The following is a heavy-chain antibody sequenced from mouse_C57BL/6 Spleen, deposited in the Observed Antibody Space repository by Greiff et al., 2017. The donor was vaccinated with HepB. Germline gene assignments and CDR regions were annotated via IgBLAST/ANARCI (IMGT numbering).Heavy chain of an antibody. CDR1: GYTFTDYY. V-gene: IGHV1-26*01. CDR2: INPNNGGT. D-gene: IGHD2-2*01. CDR3: ARSQYGCDCAY. Sequence: EVQLQQSGPELVKPGASVKISCKASGYTFTDYYMNWVKQSHGKSLEWIGDINPNNGGTSYNQKFKGKATLTVDKSSSTAYMELRSLTSEDSAVYYCARSQYGCDCAYWGQGTLVTVSA. J-gene: IGHJ3*01.